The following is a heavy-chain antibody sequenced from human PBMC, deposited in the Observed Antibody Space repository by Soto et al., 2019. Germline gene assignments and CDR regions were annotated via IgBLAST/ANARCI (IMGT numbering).Heavy chain of an antibody. CDR3: AGVSKLVAPKDVKIAYFYAMDV. V-gene: IGHV4-61*08. J-gene: IGHJ6*02. CDR1: GDSVSSSDFY. Sequence: SETLSLTCAVSGDSVSSSDFYWTWIRQPPGKPLEWIGYVYSTGTTNSSPSLKSPVDMSVDTSENQFSLKVRSVTAADAAVYFSAGVSKLVAPKDVKIAYFYAMDVWGPGTTVTVSS. CDR2: VYSTGTT. D-gene: IGHD6-6*01.